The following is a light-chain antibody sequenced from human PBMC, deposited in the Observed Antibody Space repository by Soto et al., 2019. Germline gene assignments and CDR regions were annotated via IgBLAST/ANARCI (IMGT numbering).Light chain of an antibody. Sequence: EIVLTQSPATLSLSPGERATLSCRASQSVSSFLAWYQQKPGQAPRLLIYDASNRATGIPARFSGSGSGTDFTLTISSLEPDDFAVYYCQQFSSWPPTLGQGT. V-gene: IGKV3-11*01. CDR1: QSVSSF. CDR3: QQFSSWPPT. CDR2: DAS. J-gene: IGKJ1*01.